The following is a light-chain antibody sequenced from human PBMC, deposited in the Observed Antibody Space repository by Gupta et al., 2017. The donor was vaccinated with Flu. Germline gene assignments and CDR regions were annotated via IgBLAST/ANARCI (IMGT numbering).Light chain of an antibody. V-gene: IGKV4-1*01. CDR2: WAS. Sequence: DIVMPQSPDSLAVSLGERATINCKSSQSLLYSSNNKNYLAWYQQKPGQPPKLLIYWASTRESGVPDRFSGRGSGTDFTLTISSLQAEDVAVYYCQQYERNVVTFGRGTKVDIK. CDR1: QSLLYSSNNKNY. CDR3: QQYERNVVT. J-gene: IGKJ4*01.